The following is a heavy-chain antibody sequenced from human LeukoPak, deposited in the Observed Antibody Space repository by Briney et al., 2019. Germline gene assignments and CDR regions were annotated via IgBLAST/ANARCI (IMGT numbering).Heavy chain of an antibody. V-gene: IGHV1-8*01. D-gene: IGHD3-16*02. J-gene: IGHJ4*02. CDR1: GYTFTSYD. Sequence: ASVKVSCTASGYTFTSYDINWVRQATGQGLEWMGWMNPNSGNTGYAQKFKGRVTMTRNTSISTAYMELSSLRSEDTAVYYCARGPMITFGGVIAPSHHDYWGQGTLVTVSS. CDR3: ARGPMITFGGVIAPSHHDY. CDR2: MNPNSGNT.